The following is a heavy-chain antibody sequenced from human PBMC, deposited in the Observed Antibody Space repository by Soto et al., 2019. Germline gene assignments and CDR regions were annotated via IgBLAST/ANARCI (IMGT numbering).Heavy chain of an antibody. D-gene: IGHD2-15*01. CDR1: GYTFTDYY. CDR3: ARTPSGVVGAPRINWFDP. J-gene: IGHJ5*02. Sequence: GASVKVSCKASGYTFTDYYMHWVRQAPGQGLEWMGWINPKTGGTNYVQKFQGRVTMTRDTSISTAYMELSSLGSEDTAVYYCARTPSGVVGAPRINWFDPWGQGTLVTVSS. CDR2: INPKTGGT. V-gene: IGHV1-2*02.